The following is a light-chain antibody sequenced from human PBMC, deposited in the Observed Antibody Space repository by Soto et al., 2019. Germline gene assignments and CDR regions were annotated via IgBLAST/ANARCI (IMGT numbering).Light chain of an antibody. Sequence: QSALTQPASASGSPGQSITISCTGTSSDIGTYNYVSWYQQLPDKAPKLIIYDVSNRPSGISRRFSGSKSGYTAFLTISGLQAEDEADYYCTSYTSTSSYVFGTGTKVTVL. CDR3: TSYTSTSSYV. V-gene: IGLV2-14*03. J-gene: IGLJ1*01. CDR2: DVS. CDR1: SSDIGTYNY.